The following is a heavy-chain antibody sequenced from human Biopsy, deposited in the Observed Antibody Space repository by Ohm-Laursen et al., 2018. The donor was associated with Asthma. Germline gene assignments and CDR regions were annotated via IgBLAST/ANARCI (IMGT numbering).Heavy chain of an antibody. V-gene: IGHV4-34*01. Sequence: SETLSLTCAVYGGSFSGYYWSWLRPPPGKGLEWIGEINHSGSTNSNPSLKSRFTISVDTSKNQFSLKLSSVTAAGTAVYYCARVKDGYNFDYWGQGTLVTVSS. D-gene: IGHD5-24*01. CDR1: GGSFSGYY. CDR3: ARVKDGYNFDY. J-gene: IGHJ4*02. CDR2: INHSGST.